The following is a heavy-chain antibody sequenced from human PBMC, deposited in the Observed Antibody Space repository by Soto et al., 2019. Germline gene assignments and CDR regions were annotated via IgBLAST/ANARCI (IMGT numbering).Heavy chain of an antibody. CDR2: IWYDGSNK. V-gene: IGHV3-33*06. Sequence: GGSLRLSCAASGFTFSSYGMHWVRQAPGKGLEWVAVIWYDGSNKYYADSVKGRFTISRDNSKNTLYLQMNSLRAEDTAVYYWAKCFWSGHGPLGLWGQGTLVTVSS. D-gene: IGHD3-3*01. CDR1: GFTFSSYG. J-gene: IGHJ4*02. CDR3: AKCFWSGHGPLGL.